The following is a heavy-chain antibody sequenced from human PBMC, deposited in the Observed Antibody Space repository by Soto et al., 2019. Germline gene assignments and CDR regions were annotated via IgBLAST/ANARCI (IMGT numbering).Heavy chain of an antibody. J-gene: IGHJ6*02. CDR1: NGSISNYY. V-gene: IGHV4-59*08. CDR3: ARQGFGALHGLVDV. CDR2: VHHSWGS. D-gene: IGHD3-10*01. Sequence: QVQLQESGPGLVKPSETLSLSCTVSNGSISNYYGSWIRQPPGKGMEWIGYVHHSWGSFYNPSLQSRVAISLDTYKNQFSLKLTSVTATDTAVYYCARQGFGALHGLVDVWGQGITVTVSS.